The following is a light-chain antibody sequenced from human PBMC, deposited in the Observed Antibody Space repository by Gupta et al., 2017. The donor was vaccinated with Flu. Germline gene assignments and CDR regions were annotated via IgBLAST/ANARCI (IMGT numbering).Light chain of an antibody. V-gene: IGLV1-44*01. CDR3: SSWADSLSEQFV. Sequence: QSGLTQPPSAPGTPGQMVSISCSGTSSSIVSNAVNWYQHLPGTAQKLSIVVNHPRPSGVPDRFSFSKSGTYDSPALSGLRAEDEAEDDCSSWADSLSEQFVFGGGTKLPVL. J-gene: IGLJ2*01. CDR1: SSSIVSNA. CDR2: VNH.